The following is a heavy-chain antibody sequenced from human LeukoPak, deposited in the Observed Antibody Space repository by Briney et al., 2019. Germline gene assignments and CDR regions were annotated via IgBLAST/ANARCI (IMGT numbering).Heavy chain of an antibody. J-gene: IGHJ4*02. V-gene: IGHV4-59*12. D-gene: IGHD3-22*01. CDR2: IYYSGTT. CDR3: VISSGYYIYGY. Sequence: SETLSLTCTVSGGSIRNYYWSWIRQPPGKGLEWIGYIYYSGTTNYNPSLKSRVTMSVDTSKNQFSLKLSSVTAADTAVYYCVISSGYYIYGYWGQGTLVTVSS. CDR1: GGSIRNYY.